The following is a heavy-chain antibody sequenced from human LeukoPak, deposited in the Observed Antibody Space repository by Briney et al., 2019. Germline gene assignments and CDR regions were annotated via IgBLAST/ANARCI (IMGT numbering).Heavy chain of an antibody. J-gene: IGHJ4*02. CDR1: GFTFDDYT. Sequence: PGRSLRLSCEASGFTFDDYTMHWVRQRPGRGLEWVSLVSWDGFTTFYEDSVKGRFIISRDNSKNSIYLQMNSLGFEDTAFYFCARSPAYSREELDSWGPGTLVTVSS. CDR3: ARSPAYSREELDS. V-gene: IGHV3-43*01. CDR2: VSWDGFTT. D-gene: IGHD6-13*01.